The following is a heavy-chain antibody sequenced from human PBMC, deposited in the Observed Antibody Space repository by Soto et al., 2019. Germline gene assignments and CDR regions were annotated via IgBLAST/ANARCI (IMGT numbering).Heavy chain of an antibody. Sequence: GGSLSLSCAASGFTFSSYAMSWVRQAPGKGLEWVSAITSSRGSTYYADSVKGRFTISRDNSKNTLYLQMNSLRADDTAVYYCAKDHVGSGGITNFDYWGQGTLVTVSS. CDR2: ITSSRGST. CDR3: AKDHVGSGGITNFDY. V-gene: IGHV3-23*01. CDR1: GFTFSSYA. D-gene: IGHD3-10*01. J-gene: IGHJ4*02.